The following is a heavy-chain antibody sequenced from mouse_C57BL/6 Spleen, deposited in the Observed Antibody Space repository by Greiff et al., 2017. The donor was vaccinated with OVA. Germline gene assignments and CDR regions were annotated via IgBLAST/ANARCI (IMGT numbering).Heavy chain of an antibody. CDR1: GYAFSSSW. CDR2: IYPGDGDT. Sequence: VQLQESGPELVKPGASVKISCKASGYAFSSSWMNWVKQRPGKGLEWIGRIYPGDGDTNYNGKFKGKATLTADKSSSTAYMQLSSLTSEDSAVYFCAREGGNYDYDKYFDVWGTGTTVTVSS. CDR3: AREGGNYDYDKYFDV. V-gene: IGHV1-82*01. D-gene: IGHD2-4*01. J-gene: IGHJ1*03.